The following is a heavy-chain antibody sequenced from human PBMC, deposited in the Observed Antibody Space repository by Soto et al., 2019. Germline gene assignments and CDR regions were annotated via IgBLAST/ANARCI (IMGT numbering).Heavy chain of an antibody. J-gene: IGHJ4*02. CDR1: GFSFDDYS. CDR3: AKDRPRRYSSAWTFDS. V-gene: IGHV3-9*01. D-gene: IGHD6-19*01. Sequence: PGGSLRLSCAASGFSFDDYSMHWVRQAPGKGLKWVSGVSWKSGSIGYADSVKGRFTISRDNAKSSLYLQMNSLRADDTALYYCAKDRPRRYSSAWTFDSWGRGTLVTVSS. CDR2: VSWKSGSI.